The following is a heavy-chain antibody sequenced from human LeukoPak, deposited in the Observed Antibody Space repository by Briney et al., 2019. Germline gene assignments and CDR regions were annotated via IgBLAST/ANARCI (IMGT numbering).Heavy chain of an antibody. V-gene: IGHV4-59*11. CDR1: GGSISKHY. Sequence: SETLSLTCTVSGGSISKHYWTWTRQPPGKGLEWIGFIYYSGSTNYNPSLQRRVTMSVDTANNQLSLKLSSVTAADTAVYYCARGGYNWNYGFDYWGQGALVTVSS. D-gene: IGHD1-7*01. CDR2: IYYSGST. CDR3: ARGGYNWNYGFDY. J-gene: IGHJ4*02.